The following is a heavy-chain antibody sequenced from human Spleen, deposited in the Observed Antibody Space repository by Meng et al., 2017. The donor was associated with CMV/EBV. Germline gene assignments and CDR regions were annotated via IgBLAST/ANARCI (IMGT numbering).Heavy chain of an antibody. CDR3: ASGHFLEGCCYFDF. D-gene: IGHD3-3*02. J-gene: IGHJ4*02. Sequence: GESLKISCTASGFTFSSYWMHWVRQAPGKGLVWVSRISSDGSDTSYADSVKGRFTIARDNAKNTLYLQMNSLRAEDTAVYYCASGHFLEGCCYFDFWGQGTLVTVSS. V-gene: IGHV3-74*01. CDR1: GFTFSSYW. CDR2: ISSDGSDT.